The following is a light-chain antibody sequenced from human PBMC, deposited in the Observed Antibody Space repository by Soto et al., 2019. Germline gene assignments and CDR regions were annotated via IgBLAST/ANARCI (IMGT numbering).Light chain of an antibody. V-gene: IGKV3-20*01. J-gene: IGKJ1*01. CDR3: QQYGSSRWT. Sequence: DIVLTQSPGTLSLSPGEIATLSFRASQSVSNNYLAWYQQKPGQAPRLLIYGASNRATGIPDRFSGSGSGTDFTLTISRLEPEDFAVYYCQQYGSSRWTSGQGTKVDIK. CDR2: GAS. CDR1: QSVSNNY.